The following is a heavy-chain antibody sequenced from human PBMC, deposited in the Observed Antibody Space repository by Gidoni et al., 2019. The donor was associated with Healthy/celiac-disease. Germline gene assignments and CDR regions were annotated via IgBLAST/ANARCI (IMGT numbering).Heavy chain of an antibody. D-gene: IGHD3-10*01. V-gene: IGHV4-34*01. J-gene: IGHJ5*02. Sequence: QVQLQQWGAGLLKPSETLSLTCAVYGGSFSGYYWSWIRQPPGKGLEWIGEINHSGSTNYNPSLKSRVTISVDTSKNQFSLKLSSVTAADTAVYYCARGPQELLWFGTEGWFDPWGQGTLVTVSS. CDR3: ARGPQELLWFGTEGWFDP. CDR1: GGSFSGYY. CDR2: INHSGST.